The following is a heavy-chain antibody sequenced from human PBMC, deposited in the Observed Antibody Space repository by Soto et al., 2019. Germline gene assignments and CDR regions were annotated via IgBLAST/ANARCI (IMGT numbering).Heavy chain of an antibody. V-gene: IGHV4-39*07. CDR1: GGSISSSCYY. Sequence: SETLSLTCTVSGGSISSSCYYWGWIRQPPGKGLEWIGCIYYSGSTYYNPSLKSRVTISADTSKNQFSLKLISATAADTAVYYCARLFLTGYYTYYFDYWGQGTLVTVSS. D-gene: IGHD3-9*01. CDR3: ARLFLTGYYTYYFDY. CDR2: IYYSGST. J-gene: IGHJ4*02.